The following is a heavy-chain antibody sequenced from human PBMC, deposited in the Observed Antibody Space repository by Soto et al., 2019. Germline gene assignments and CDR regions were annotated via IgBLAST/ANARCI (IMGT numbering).Heavy chain of an antibody. CDR2: IYYSGTT. V-gene: IGHV4-31*03. D-gene: IGHD1-20*01. CDR1: GGSINSGGYY. J-gene: IGHJ4*02. CDR3: ARGLYNWNYFDY. Sequence: PSETLSLTCTVSGGSINSGGYYWSWIRQHPGKGLEWVGYIYYSGTTHYNPSLQSRLTISLDTPKNQFSLKLSSVTAADTAVYYCARGLYNWNYFDYWGQGTLVTVSS.